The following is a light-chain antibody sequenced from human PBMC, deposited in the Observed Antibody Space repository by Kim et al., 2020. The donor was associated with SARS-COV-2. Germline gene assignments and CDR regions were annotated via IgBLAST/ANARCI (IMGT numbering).Light chain of an antibody. V-gene: IGLV3-21*01. Sequence: SYELTQPPSVSVAPGKTATISCGGNNIGIKSVHWYQQRPGQAPVLVIYYDSDRPSGIPERFSGSNSGNTATLTISGVEAGDEADYYCQVWECNTDWVFGGGTQLTVL. CDR3: QVWECNTDWV. CDR1: NIGIKS. J-gene: IGLJ3*02. CDR2: YDS.